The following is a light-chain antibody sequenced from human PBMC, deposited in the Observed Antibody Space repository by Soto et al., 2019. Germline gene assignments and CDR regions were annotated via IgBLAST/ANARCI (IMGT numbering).Light chain of an antibody. V-gene: IGLV2-8*01. CDR1: SSDISKYNY. Sequence: QSALTQPPSASGSPVQSVTISCTGTSSDISKYNYVSWYQQLPGKAPKLLIYEVNKRPSEVPERFSGSKSANTASLTVSGLRTEDEADYYCSSYAGRNIVIFGGGTKLTVL. J-gene: IGLJ2*01. CDR2: EVN. CDR3: SSYAGRNIVI.